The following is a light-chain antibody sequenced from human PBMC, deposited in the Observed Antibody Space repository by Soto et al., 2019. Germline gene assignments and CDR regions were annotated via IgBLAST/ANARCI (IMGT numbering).Light chain of an antibody. CDR1: QSVAGTY. V-gene: IGKV3-20*01. CDR2: GAS. Sequence: IVLTQSPGTLSLSPGERATLSCRASQSVAGTYLAWYQQKPGQAPRLLIYGASSRATGIPDRFSGSGSGADFTLTISRLETEDFAVYYCQQYGSSPWTFGQGTKGISN. J-gene: IGKJ1*01. CDR3: QQYGSSPWT.